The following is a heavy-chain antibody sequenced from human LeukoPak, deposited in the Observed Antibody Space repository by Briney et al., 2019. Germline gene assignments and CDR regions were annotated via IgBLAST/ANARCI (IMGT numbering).Heavy chain of an antibody. CDR2: IYTTGST. V-gene: IGHV4-4*09. D-gene: IGHD6-6*01. CDR1: GSSIGTYS. J-gene: IGHJ4*02. Sequence: PSETLSLTCTVSGSSIGTYSWSWIRQPPGKGLEWVGYIYTTGSTHYNPSLKSRVTMSLDTSKNQFSLNLTSVTAADTAVYYCAGEGVGSSPRALDYWGQGTLVTVSS. CDR3: AGEGVGSSPRALDY.